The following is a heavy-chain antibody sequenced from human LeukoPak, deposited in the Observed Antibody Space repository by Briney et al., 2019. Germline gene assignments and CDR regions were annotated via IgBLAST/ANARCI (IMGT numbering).Heavy chain of an antibody. CDR1: GGSFSGYY. CDR2: INHSGST. D-gene: IGHD6-19*01. Sequence: KPSETLSLTCAVYGGSFSGYYWSWIRQPPGKGLEWIGEINHSGSTNYNPSLKSRVTISVDTSKNQFSLKLSSVTAADTAVYYCAREYSSGWSNTYDASDIWGQGTMVTVSS. J-gene: IGHJ3*02. CDR3: AREYSSGWSNTYDASDI. V-gene: IGHV4-34*01.